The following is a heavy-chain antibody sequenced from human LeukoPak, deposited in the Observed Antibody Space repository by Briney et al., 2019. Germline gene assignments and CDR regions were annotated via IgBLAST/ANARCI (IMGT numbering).Heavy chain of an antibody. J-gene: IGHJ6*02. CDR1: GGSISSYY. CDR3: AATPSSIAARYGPYYYYGMDV. CDR2: ISDIGSI. D-gene: IGHD6-6*01. Sequence: PSETLSLTCTVSGGSISSYYWSWIRQPPGKGLEWIAYISDIGSINYNPSLKSRVTISLDTSKNQFSLKLSSVTAADTAVYYCAATPSSIAARYGPYYYYGMDVWGQGTTVTVSS. V-gene: IGHV4-59*12.